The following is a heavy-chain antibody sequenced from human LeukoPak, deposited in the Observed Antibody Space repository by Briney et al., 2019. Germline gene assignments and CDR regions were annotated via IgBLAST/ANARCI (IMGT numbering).Heavy chain of an antibody. CDR1: GFTFVNAS. Sequence: GGSLRLSCLTSGFTFVNASMSWVRQAPGKGLEWVGLMKSKPEGGTTFYAAPVKDRFSISRDDSRNTLYLQMNSLTTGDTGVYYCTTGNPWGQGTLVTVSS. J-gene: IGHJ5*02. V-gene: IGHV3-15*01. CDR3: TTGNP. CDR2: MKSKPEGGTT.